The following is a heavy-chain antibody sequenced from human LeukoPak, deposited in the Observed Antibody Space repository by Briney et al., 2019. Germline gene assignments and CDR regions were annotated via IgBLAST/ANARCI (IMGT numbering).Heavy chain of an antibody. V-gene: IGHV3-21*01. D-gene: IGHD3-3*01. CDR1: GFTFSSYS. Sequence: GGSLRLSCAASGFTFSSYSMNWVRQAPGKGLEWVSSISSSSSYIYYADSVKGRFTISRDNAKSSLYLQMNSLRAEDTAVYYCARDQRGYYDSSGMDVWGQGTTVTVSS. CDR3: ARDQRGYYDSSGMDV. CDR2: ISSSSSYI. J-gene: IGHJ6*01.